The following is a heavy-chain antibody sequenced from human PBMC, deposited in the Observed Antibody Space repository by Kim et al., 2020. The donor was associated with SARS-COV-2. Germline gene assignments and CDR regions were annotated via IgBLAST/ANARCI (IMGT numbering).Heavy chain of an antibody. CDR3: AREGYCSGGSCRYYFDY. D-gene: IGHD2-15*01. Sequence: GRITISRDNSENTLYLQMNSLRAEDTAVYYCAREGYCSGGSCRYYFDYWGQGTLVTVSS. V-gene: IGHV3-53*01. J-gene: IGHJ4*02.